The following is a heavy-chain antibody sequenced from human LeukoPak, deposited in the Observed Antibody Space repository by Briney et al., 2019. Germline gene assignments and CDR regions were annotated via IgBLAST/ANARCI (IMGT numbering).Heavy chain of an antibody. D-gene: IGHD5-18*01. V-gene: IGHV1-8*01. CDR1: GCTFPNYD. J-gene: IGHJ3*02. CDR3: AKVGLGNTAIHI. Sequence: SVKVSCKASGCTFPNYDINWVRQATGQGLEWMGWMNFDSGNTGYAQKFQGRVTMTRNTAISTVYMELSSLKSEDTAIYYCAKVGLGNTAIHIWGQGTMVTVSS. CDR2: MNFDSGNT.